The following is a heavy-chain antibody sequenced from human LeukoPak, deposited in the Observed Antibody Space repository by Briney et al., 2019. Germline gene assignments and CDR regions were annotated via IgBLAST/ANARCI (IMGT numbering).Heavy chain of an antibody. CDR2: INPNSDDT. D-gene: IGHD7-27*01. CDR3: AGHWGSNDAFDI. Sequence: ASVKVSCKACGYTFSGYYIHCVRQDPGQGLEWMGWINPNSDDTNYAQKFQGSVTMTRDTSISTAYMELRRLRSDDTAVYYCAGHWGSNDAFDIWGQGTMVTVSS. CDR1: GYTFSGYY. J-gene: IGHJ3*02. V-gene: IGHV1-2*02.